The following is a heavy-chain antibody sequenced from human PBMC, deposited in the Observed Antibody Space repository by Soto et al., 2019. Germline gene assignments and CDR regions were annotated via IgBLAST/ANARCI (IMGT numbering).Heavy chain of an antibody. J-gene: IGHJ4*02. CDR3: VKYNRGSY. V-gene: IGHV3-7*01. CDR2: INQDGSAR. CDR1: GFTFSTCW. Sequence: EVQLVESGGGLVQPGGSLRLSCAASGFTFSTCWMIWVRQAPGKGLEWVANINQDGSARYYVDSVKGRFTISRDNAKNSLYLQMTSLRAEDTAVYYCVKYNRGSYWGQGTLVTVSS. D-gene: IGHD1-20*01.